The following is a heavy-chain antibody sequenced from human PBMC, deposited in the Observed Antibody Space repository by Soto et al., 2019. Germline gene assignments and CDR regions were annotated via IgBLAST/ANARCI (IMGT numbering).Heavy chain of an antibody. CDR3: ARGDHGRGAFDI. V-gene: IGHV1-18*01. J-gene: IGHJ3*02. CDR2: ISGYNGNT. Sequence: ASVKVSCKASGYTFTNYGISWVRQAPGQGPEWMGWISGYNGNTNYAQKLQGRVTMTTDTSTSTAYMELRSLRSDDTAGYYCARGDHGRGAFDIWGQGTMVTVSS. D-gene: IGHD2-21*02. CDR1: GYTFTNYG.